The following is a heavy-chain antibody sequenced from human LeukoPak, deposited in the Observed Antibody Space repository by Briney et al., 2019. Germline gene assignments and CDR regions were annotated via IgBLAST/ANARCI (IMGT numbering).Heavy chain of an antibody. CDR1: GFTFSSHS. V-gene: IGHV3-30-3*01. CDR3: ARERQNHSGNYFDC. J-gene: IGHJ4*02. CDR2: ISYDGNAK. Sequence: GGFLRLSCAASGFTFSSHSMHWVRQAPGRGLEWVAVISYDGNAKNHADSVRGRFTISRDNSKNTLFLQMNSLRADDTAVYYCARERQNHSGNYFDCWGQGTLVTVSS. D-gene: IGHD1-26*01.